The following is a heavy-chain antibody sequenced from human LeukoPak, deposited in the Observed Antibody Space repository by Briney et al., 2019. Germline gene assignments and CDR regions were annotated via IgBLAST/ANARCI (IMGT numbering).Heavy chain of an antibody. V-gene: IGHV3-7*04. CDR3: ARENYFDY. J-gene: IGHJ4*02. CDR1: GFTFSRFC. CDR2: RKPDGSEK. Sequence: GGSLRLSCAASGFTFSRFCMGWVRQAPGKGLEWVANRKPDGSEKHYVDSVRARFTISRDNTRNSLYLQMNSLRAEDTAVYYCARENYFDYWGQGTLVTVSS.